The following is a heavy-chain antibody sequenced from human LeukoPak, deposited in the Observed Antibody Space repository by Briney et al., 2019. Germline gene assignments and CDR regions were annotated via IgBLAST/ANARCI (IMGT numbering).Heavy chain of an antibody. Sequence: PGGSLRLSCAASGFTCSSYEMNWVRQAPGKGLEWVSYISSSGSTIYYADSVKGRFTISRDNAKNSLYLQMNSLRAEDTAVYYCASTMVRGVTHWGQGTLVTVSS. V-gene: IGHV3-48*03. CDR2: ISSSGSTI. CDR1: GFTCSSYE. D-gene: IGHD3-10*01. J-gene: IGHJ4*02. CDR3: ASTMVRGVTH.